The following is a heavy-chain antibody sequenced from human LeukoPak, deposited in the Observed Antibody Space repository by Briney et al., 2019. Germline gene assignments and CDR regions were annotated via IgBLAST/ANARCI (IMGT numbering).Heavy chain of an antibody. D-gene: IGHD3-3*01. CDR1: GFTFSAFA. CDR2: ITSDGDNT. J-gene: IGHJ5*02. Sequence: GGSLRLSCAASGFTFSAFAMTWVRQAPGKGLEWVSTITSDGDNTYSADSVKGRITFSRDNSKNTLSLQLRSLRAEDTAVYYCANFDFWSRPNWFDPWGQGTLVTVSS. V-gene: IGHV3-23*01. CDR3: ANFDFWSRPNWFDP.